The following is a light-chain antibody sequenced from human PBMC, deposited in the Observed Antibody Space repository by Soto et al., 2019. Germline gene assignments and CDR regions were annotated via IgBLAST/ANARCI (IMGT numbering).Light chain of an antibody. J-gene: IGKJ5*01. Sequence: DIVMTQSPATLSVSPGERATLSCRASQTLGTNLAWYQQKPGQAPRLLIYGASTRATGIPARFSGSGSGTEFTLTISSLQSEDFAVYYCQQYSNWPITFGQGTRLEIK. V-gene: IGKV3-15*01. CDR2: GAS. CDR1: QTLGTN. CDR3: QQYSNWPIT.